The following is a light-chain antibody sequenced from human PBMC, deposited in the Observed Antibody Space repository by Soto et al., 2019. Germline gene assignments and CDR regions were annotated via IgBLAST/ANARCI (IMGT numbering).Light chain of an antibody. CDR2: EVD. V-gene: IGLV2-8*01. CDR1: NNDVGGYNY. J-gene: IGLJ2*01. CDR3: SSYAGSNNYVL. Sequence: QSVLTQPPSASGSPGQSVTISCTGTNNDVGGYNYVSWYQQHPGKAPKLMIYEVDKRPSGVPDRFSGSKSGNTASLTVSGLQAEDEADYYCSSYAGSNNYVLFGGGTKLTVL.